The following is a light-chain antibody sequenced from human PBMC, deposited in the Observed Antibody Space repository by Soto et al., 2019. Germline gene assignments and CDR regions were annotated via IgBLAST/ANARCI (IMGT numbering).Light chain of an antibody. CDR1: QSVSSSF. Sequence: EIVLTQSPGTLSLSQGEGATLSCRASQSVSSSFFAWYQQKPGQAPRLLIYGASSRATGIPDRFSGSGSGTDFTLTISRLEPEDFAVYYCQQYGSSPWPFGQGTNVETK. CDR2: GAS. V-gene: IGKV3-20*01. CDR3: QQYGSSPWP. J-gene: IGKJ1*01.